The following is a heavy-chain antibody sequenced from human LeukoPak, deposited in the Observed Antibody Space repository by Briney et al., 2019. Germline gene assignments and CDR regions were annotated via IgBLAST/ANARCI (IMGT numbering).Heavy chain of an antibody. Sequence: PGGSLRLSCAASGFTVSSNYMSWVRQAPGKGLEWVSVIYSGGSTYYADSVKGRFTISRGNSKNTLYLQMNSLRAEDTAVYYCARTLVGVGYYFDYWGQGTLVTVSS. V-gene: IGHV3-66*02. CDR2: IYSGGST. D-gene: IGHD2-15*01. J-gene: IGHJ4*02. CDR1: GFTVSSNY. CDR3: ARTLVGVGYYFDY.